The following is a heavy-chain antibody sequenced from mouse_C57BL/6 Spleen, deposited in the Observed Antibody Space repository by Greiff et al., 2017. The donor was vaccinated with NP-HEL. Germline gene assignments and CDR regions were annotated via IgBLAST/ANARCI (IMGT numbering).Heavy chain of an antibody. CDR3: ARWDYGSSPTWFAY. CDR1: GYAFSSSW. Sequence: VQLQQSGPELVKPGASVKISCKASGYAFSSSWMNWVKQRPGKGLEWIGRIYPGDGDTNYNGKFKGKATLTADKSSSTAYMQLSSLTSEDSAVYFCARWDYGSSPTWFAYWGQGTLVTVSA. CDR2: IYPGDGDT. V-gene: IGHV1-82*01. J-gene: IGHJ3*01. D-gene: IGHD1-1*01.